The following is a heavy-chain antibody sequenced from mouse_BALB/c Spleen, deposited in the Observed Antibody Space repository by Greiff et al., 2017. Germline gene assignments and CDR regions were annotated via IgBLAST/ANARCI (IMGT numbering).Heavy chain of an antibody. V-gene: IGHV3-2*02. CDR1: GYSITSDYA. Sequence: EVKLEESGPGLVKPSQSLSLTCTVTGYSITSDYAWNWIRQFPGNKLEWMGYISYSGSTSYNPSLKSRISITRDTSKNQFFLQLNSVTTEDTATYYCARWVSTMIYFDYWGQGTTLTVSS. J-gene: IGHJ2*01. CDR2: ISYSGST. D-gene: IGHD2-4*01. CDR3: ARWVSTMIYFDY.